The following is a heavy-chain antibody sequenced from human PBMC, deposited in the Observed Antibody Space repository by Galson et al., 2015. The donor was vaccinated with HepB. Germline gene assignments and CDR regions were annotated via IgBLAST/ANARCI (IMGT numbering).Heavy chain of an antibody. Sequence: SETLSLTCTVSGGSISSYYWSWIRQPAGKGLEWIGRIYTSGSTNYNPSLKSRVTMSVDTSKNQFSLKLSSVTAADTAVYYCARDHSFSYYYYYGMDVWGQGTTVTVSS. V-gene: IGHV4-4*07. J-gene: IGHJ6*02. CDR3: ARDHSFSYYYYYGMDV. CDR2: IYTSGST. D-gene: IGHD2-15*01. CDR1: GGSISSYY.